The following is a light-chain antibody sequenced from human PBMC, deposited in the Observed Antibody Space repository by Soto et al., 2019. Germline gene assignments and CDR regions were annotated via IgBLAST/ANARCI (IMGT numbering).Light chain of an antibody. CDR1: SSNIGAGYD. CDR3: QSYDSSLSGWV. CDR2: GNN. V-gene: IGLV1-40*01. J-gene: IGLJ3*02. Sequence: QAVVTQSPSVSGAPGQRVTISCTGSSSNIGAGYDVHWYQQLPGTAPKLLIYGNNNRPSGVPDRFSGSKSATSDSLAITGLQAEDEADYYCQSYDSSLSGWVFGGGTKLTVL.